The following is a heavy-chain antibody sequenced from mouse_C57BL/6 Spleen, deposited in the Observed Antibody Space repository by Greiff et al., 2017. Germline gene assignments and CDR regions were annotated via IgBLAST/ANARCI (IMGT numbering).Heavy chain of an antibody. CDR1: GYTFTDYE. CDR2: IDPETGGT. D-gene: IGHD3-2*02. V-gene: IGHV1-15*01. J-gene: IGHJ3*01. CDR3: TRGKAQAAWFAY. Sequence: VQLHQSGAELVRPGASVTLSCKASGYTFTDYEMHWVKQTPVHGLEWIGAIDPETGGTAYNQKFKGKAILTADKSSSTAYMELRSLTSEDSAVYYCTRGKAQAAWFAYWGQGTLVTVSA.